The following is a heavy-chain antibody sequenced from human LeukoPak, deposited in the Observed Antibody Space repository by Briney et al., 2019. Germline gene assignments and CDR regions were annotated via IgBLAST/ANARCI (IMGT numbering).Heavy chain of an antibody. CDR3: ATLKGYYDSSGYYPTRYFDY. CDR2: FDPEDGET. V-gene: IGHV1-24*01. CDR1: GYTLTELS. D-gene: IGHD3-22*01. J-gene: IGHJ4*02. Sequence: ASVKVSCKVSGYTLTELSMHWVRQAPGKGLEWMGGFDPEDGETIYAQKFQGRVTMTEDTSTDTAYMELSSLRSEDTAVYYCATLKGYYDSSGYYPTRYFDYWGQGTLVTVSS.